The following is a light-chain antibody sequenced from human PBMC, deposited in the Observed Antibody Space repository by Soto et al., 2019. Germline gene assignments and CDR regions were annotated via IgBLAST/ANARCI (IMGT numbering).Light chain of an antibody. V-gene: IGLV8-61*01. J-gene: IGLJ3*02. CDR2: STN. CDR1: SGSVSTTYY. Sequence: QTVVTQEPSFSVSPGGPVTLTCGLTSGSVSTTYYPSWYQQTPGQAPRTLIYSTNIRSSGVPDRFSGSILGNKAALTITGAQADDESDYRCMLYMGGGLVVFGGGTKVTVL. CDR3: MLYMGGGLVV.